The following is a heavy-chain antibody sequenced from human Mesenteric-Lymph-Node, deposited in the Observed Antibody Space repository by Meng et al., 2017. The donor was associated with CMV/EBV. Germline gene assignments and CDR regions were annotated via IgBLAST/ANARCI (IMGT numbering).Heavy chain of an antibody. CDR3: ARVSYSGSYYGY. D-gene: IGHD1-26*01. Sequence: SETLSLTCTVSGASISTSTYSWGWIRQPPGKGLEWIGSIYYSGSASYNPSLKSRVTISVDTSKNHFSLKLSSVTAADTAVYYCARVSYSGSYYGYWGQGTLVTVSS. J-gene: IGHJ4*02. V-gene: IGHV4-39*07. CDR1: GASISTSTYS. CDR2: IYYSGSA.